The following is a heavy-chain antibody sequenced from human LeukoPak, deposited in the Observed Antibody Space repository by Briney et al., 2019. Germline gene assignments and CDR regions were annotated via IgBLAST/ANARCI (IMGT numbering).Heavy chain of an antibody. CDR3: AKDMNSYGSGSSYNPWGPFDS. Sequence: GRSLRLSRAASGFTFDNYAMHWVRQAPGKGLEWVSGIAWNSGNTGFADSVKGRFTISRDNAENSLYLQMNSLTPEDTAFYFCAKDMNSYGSGSSYNPWGPFDSWGQGTLVTVSS. CDR2: IAWNSGNT. D-gene: IGHD3-10*01. CDR1: GFTFDNYA. V-gene: IGHV3-9*01. J-gene: IGHJ4*02.